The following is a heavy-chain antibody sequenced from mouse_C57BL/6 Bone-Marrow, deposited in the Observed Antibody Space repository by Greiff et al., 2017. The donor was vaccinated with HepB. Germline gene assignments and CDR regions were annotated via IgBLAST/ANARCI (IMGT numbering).Heavy chain of an antibody. Sequence: EVKLVESGGGLLKLGGSLKLSCAASGFPLSSYAMSWVRQPPEKRLGWVATISDGGSYTYYPDNVKGRFTISRDNAKNNLYLQMSHLKSEDTAMYYCARDYPYYAMDYWGQGTSVTVSS. CDR3: ARDYPYYAMDY. V-gene: IGHV5-4*01. J-gene: IGHJ4*01. CDR2: ISDGGSYT. CDR1: GFPLSSYA.